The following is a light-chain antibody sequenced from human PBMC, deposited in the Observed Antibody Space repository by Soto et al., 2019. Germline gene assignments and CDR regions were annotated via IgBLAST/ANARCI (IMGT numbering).Light chain of an antibody. Sequence: QSALTQPASVSGSPGQSITMSCTGTSSDVGAYNFVSWYQQYPGKAPKVMIYEVNNRPSGVSNRFSGSKSGNTASLTISGLQAEDEADYYCSSFTRSSTYVFGSGTKVTVL. J-gene: IGLJ1*01. CDR3: SSFTRSSTYV. CDR1: SSDVGAYNF. CDR2: EVN. V-gene: IGLV2-14*01.